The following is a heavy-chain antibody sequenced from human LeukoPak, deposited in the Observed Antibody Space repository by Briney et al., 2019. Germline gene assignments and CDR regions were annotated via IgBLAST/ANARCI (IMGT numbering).Heavy chain of an antibody. Sequence: SETLSLTCTVSGGSMTNYYWTWIRQSPGEGMEWIGHTYYSGNTNYNPSLKSRVTISIDTSKNQFSLKLSSVTAADTAVYYCTRGRAYYDSSGYYYWGRGILVTVSS. V-gene: IGHV4-59*01. D-gene: IGHD3-22*01. CDR2: TYYSGNT. CDR1: GGSMTNYY. CDR3: TRGRAYYDSSGYYY. J-gene: IGHJ4*02.